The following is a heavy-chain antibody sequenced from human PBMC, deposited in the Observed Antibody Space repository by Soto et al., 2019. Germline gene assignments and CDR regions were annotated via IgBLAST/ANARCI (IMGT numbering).Heavy chain of an antibody. J-gene: IGHJ6*02. D-gene: IGHD2-15*01. CDR2: ISGSGGST. V-gene: IGHV3-23*01. Sequence: GGSQRLSCAASGFTLSSYGMSWVREAPGKGLEWVSAISGSGGSTYYADCVKGRLTISRDNSKNTLSLQMNSLRAEDTAVYYFATLRRVVASQPDVYYYGMDVWGQGTTVTVSS. CDR1: GFTLSSYG. CDR3: ATLRRVVASQPDVYYYGMDV.